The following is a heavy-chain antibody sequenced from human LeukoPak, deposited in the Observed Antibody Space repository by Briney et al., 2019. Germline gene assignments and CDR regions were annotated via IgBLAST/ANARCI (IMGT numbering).Heavy chain of an antibody. CDR3: ARHQLRYSTYNWFDP. CDR2: IYYSGST. D-gene: IGHD3-9*01. CDR1: GGSISSSSYY. J-gene: IGHJ5*02. V-gene: IGHV4-39*01. Sequence: PSETLSLTCTVSGGSISSSSYYWDWIRQPPGKGLEWIGSIYYSGSTYYNPSLKSRVTISVDTSKNQFSLKLSSVTAADTAVYYCARHQLRYSTYNWFDPWGQGTLVTVSS.